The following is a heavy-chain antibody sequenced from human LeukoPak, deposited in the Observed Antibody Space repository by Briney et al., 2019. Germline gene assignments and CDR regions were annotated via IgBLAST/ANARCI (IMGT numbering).Heavy chain of an antibody. Sequence: SETLSLTCTVSGGSISSYYWSWIRQPAGKGLEWIGRIYTSGSTNYNPSLKSRVTMSVDTSKNQFSLKLSSVTAADTAVYYCARYCSSTSCYGYFDYWGQGTLVTVSS. J-gene: IGHJ4*02. CDR3: ARYCSSTSCYGYFDY. V-gene: IGHV4-4*07. CDR1: GGSISSYY. D-gene: IGHD2-2*01. CDR2: IYTSGST.